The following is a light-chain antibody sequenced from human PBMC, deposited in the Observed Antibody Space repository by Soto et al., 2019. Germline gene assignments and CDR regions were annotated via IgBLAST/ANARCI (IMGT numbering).Light chain of an antibody. Sequence: EIVLMQSPGTLSLSPGERATLSCRASQSVSSSYLAWYQQKPGQAPRLLIYGASSRATGIPDRFSGSGSGTDFTLTISRLEPEDFAVYYCQQSETFGQGTKLEIK. V-gene: IGKV3-20*01. CDR2: GAS. CDR3: QQSET. J-gene: IGKJ2*01. CDR1: QSVSSSY.